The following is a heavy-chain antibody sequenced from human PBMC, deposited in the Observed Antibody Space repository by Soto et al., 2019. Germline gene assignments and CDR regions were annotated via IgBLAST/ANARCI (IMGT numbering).Heavy chain of an antibody. CDR1: GYPRIDFF. D-gene: IGHD2-8*02. V-gene: IGHV3-23*01. J-gene: IGHJ4*02. CDR2: ISGSGGST. Sequence: GGLKGLSRAVSGYPRIDFFWSLVSKVPGKGLGWVSAISGSGGSTYYADSVKGRFTISRDNSKNTLYLQMNSLRAEDTAIYFCAIPTVLEVTGPDYWGQGTPVTVSS. CDR3: AIPTVLEVTGPDY.